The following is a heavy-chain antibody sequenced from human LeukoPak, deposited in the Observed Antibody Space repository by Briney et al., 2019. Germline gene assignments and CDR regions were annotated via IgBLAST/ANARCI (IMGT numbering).Heavy chain of an antibody. D-gene: IGHD3-22*01. J-gene: IGHJ4*02. CDR3: ARVYYDSSGPTQGFDY. CDR1: GYTFTSYD. CDR2: MNPNSGNT. Sequence: ASVKVSCKASGYTFTSYDINWVRQATGQGLEWMGRMNPNSGNTGYAQKFQGRVTMTRNTSISTAYMELSSLRSEDTAVYYCARVYYDSSGPTQGFDYWGQGTLVTVSS. V-gene: IGHV1-8*01.